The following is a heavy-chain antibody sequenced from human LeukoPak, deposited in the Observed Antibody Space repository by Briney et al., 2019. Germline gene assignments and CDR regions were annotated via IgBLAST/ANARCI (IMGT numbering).Heavy chain of an antibody. J-gene: IGHJ4*02. Sequence: PSETLSLTCTVSGGSISSYYWSWIRQPPGKGLEWIGYIYYSGSTNYNPSLKSRVTISVDTSKNQFSLKLSSVTAADTAVYYCARAGSYGNYFDYWGQGTLVTVSS. D-gene: IGHD3-10*01. CDR2: IYYSGST. V-gene: IGHV4-59*01. CDR1: GGSISSYY. CDR3: ARAGSYGNYFDY.